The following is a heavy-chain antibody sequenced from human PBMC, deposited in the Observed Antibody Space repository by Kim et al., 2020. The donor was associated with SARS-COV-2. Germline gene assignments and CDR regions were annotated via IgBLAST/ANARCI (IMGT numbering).Heavy chain of an antibody. CDR2: INQDGTEK. Sequence: GGSLRLSCAASGFTFSIYWMTWVRQAPGKGLEWVANINQDGTEKYFVDSVKGRFTISRDNAKNSLYLQMNSLRAEDTAVYYCARDLPFGYSSKWFGVGRDALDIWGQGAMVTVSS. CDR1: GFTFSIYW. CDR3: ARDLPFGYSSKWFGVGRDALDI. D-gene: IGHD3-10*01. V-gene: IGHV3-7*03. J-gene: IGHJ3*02.